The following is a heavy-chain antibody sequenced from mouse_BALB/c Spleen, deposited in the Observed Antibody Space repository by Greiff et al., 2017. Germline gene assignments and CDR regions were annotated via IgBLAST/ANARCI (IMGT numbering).Heavy chain of an antibody. V-gene: IGHV3-6*02. J-gene: IGHJ4*01. CDR3: AREGVTTVVATEDYYAMDY. CDR2: ISYDGSN. D-gene: IGHD1-1*01. Sequence: DVKLQESGPGLVKPSQSLSLTCSVTGYSITSGYYWNWIRQFPGNKLEWMGYISYDGSNNYNPSLKNRISITRDTSKNQFFLKLNSVTTEDTATYYCAREGVTTVVATEDYYAMDYWGQGTSVTVSS. CDR1: GYSITSGYY.